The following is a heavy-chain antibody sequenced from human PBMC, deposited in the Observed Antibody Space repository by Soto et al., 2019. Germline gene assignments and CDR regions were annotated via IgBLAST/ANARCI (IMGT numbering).Heavy chain of an antibody. CDR3: AKDPTHIVVVVAATPTWFDP. J-gene: IGHJ5*02. V-gene: IGHV3-23*01. D-gene: IGHD2-15*01. CDR1: GFTFSSYA. CDR2: ISGSGGST. Sequence: GGSLRLSCAASGFTFSSYAMSWVRQAPGKGLEWVSAISGSGGSTYYADSVKGRFTISRDNSKNTLYLQMNSLRAEDTAVYYWAKDPTHIVVVVAATPTWFDPWGQGTLVTVSS.